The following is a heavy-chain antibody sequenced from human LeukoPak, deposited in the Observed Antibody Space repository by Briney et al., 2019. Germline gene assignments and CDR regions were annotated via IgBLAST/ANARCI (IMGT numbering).Heavy chain of an antibody. CDR2: ISSAGTT. V-gene: IGHV3-66*01. CDR3: ARDLEAANTYYFDY. Sequence: PGGSLRPSCAASGFXVSSSYMSWVRQAPGKGLEWVSIISSAGTTYYADSVKGRFTISRDNSKNTVYLQVNSLRDEDTAVYYCARDLEAANTYYFDYWGQGTMVTVSS. D-gene: IGHD6-13*01. J-gene: IGHJ4*02. CDR1: GFXVSSSY.